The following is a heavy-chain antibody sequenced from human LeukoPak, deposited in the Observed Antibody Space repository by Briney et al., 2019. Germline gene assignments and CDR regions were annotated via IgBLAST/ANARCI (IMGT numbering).Heavy chain of an antibody. D-gene: IGHD6-6*01. V-gene: IGHV3-23*01. CDR1: GFTFSSYA. Sequence: GGFLRLSCEASGFTFSSYAMNWVRQAPGKGLEWVSGTSNSGGSTYYADSVKGRFTISRDNSKNTLYLQMNSLRAEDTAVYYCAKETSSSFDYWGQGTLVTVSS. J-gene: IGHJ4*02. CDR3: AKETSSSFDY. CDR2: TSNSGGST.